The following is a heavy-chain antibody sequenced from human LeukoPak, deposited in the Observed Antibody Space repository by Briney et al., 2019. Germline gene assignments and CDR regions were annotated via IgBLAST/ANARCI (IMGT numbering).Heavy chain of an antibody. Sequence: PSETLSLTCTVSGGSISSYYWSWIRQPPGKGLEWIGYIYYSGSTNYNPSLKSRVTISVDTSKNQFSLKLSSVTAADTAVYYCARHFGSITMIVVVIDAFDIWGQGTMVTVSS. CDR2: IYYSGST. CDR3: ARHFGSITMIVVVIDAFDI. V-gene: IGHV4-59*08. J-gene: IGHJ3*02. CDR1: GGSISSYY. D-gene: IGHD3-22*01.